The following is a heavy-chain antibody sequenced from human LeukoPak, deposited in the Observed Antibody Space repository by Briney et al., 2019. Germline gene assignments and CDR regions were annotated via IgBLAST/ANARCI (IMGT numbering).Heavy chain of an antibody. CDR2: IRQDGSEK. CDR1: GFTFSSYW. J-gene: IGHJ4*02. Sequence: GGSLRLSCAASGFTFSSYWMSWVRQAPGKGLEWVANIRQDGSEKYYVDSVKGRFTISRDNAKNSLYLQMNSLRAEDTAVYYCARGRLITGTTKLDYWGQGTLVTVSS. D-gene: IGHD1-7*01. CDR3: ARGRLITGTTKLDY. V-gene: IGHV3-7*01.